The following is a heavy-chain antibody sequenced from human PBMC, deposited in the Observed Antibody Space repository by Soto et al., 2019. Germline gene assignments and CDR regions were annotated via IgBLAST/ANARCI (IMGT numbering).Heavy chain of an antibody. CDR3: ARDRDYYDTSGYYYYFDY. Sequence: GGSLRLSCTASGFTFSSYGMHWVRQAPGKGLEWVAVIWYDGNNKYYEDSVKGRFTISRDNSKNTLYLQMNSLRAEDTAIYYCARDRDYYDTSGYYYYFDYWGQGTLVTVS. J-gene: IGHJ4*02. V-gene: IGHV3-33*01. CDR2: IWYDGNNK. D-gene: IGHD3-22*01. CDR1: GFTFSSYG.